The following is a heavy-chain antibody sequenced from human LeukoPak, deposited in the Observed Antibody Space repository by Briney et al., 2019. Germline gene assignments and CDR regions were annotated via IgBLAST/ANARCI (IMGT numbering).Heavy chain of an antibody. CDR3: ARLDITMVRGVIMPFDP. J-gene: IGHJ5*02. Sequence: PSGTLSLTCAVSGGSITTRNFWSWVRQPPGKGLEWIAEMHHDGSANYNPSLKSRVSMSVDKSKNHFSLRLTSVTAADTAVYYCARLDITMVRGVIMPFDPWGQGTLVTVSS. CDR1: GGSITTRNF. CDR2: MHHDGSA. D-gene: IGHD3-10*01. V-gene: IGHV4-4*02.